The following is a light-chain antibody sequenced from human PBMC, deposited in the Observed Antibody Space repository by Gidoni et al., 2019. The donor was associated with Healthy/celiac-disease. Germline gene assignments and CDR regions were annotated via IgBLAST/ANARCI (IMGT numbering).Light chain of an antibody. J-gene: IGLJ2*01. V-gene: IGLV2-8*01. CDR3: SSDAGSNNLV. Sequence: QSALTPPPSASGSPGQLFTISCTGTSSAVGGYNYVSWYQQHPGKAPKLMIYEVSKRPSGVPDRFSGSKSGNTASLTVSGLQAEDEADYYCSSDAGSNNLVFGGGTKLTVL. CDR1: SSAVGGYNY. CDR2: EVS.